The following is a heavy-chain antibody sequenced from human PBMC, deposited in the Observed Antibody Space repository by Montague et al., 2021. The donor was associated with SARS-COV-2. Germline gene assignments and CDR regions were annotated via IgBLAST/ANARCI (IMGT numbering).Heavy chain of an antibody. D-gene: IGHD3-9*01. CDR1: GGSISSGSYY. CDR2: IYTSGST. CDR3: ARGVLRYFDWTSPFDY. Sequence: TLSLTCTASGGSISSGSYYWSWIRQPAGKGLEWIGRIYTSGSTNYNPSLKSRVTISVDTSKNQFSLKLSSVTAADTAVYYCARGVLRYFDWTSPFDYWGQGTLVTVSS. V-gene: IGHV4-61*02. J-gene: IGHJ4*02.